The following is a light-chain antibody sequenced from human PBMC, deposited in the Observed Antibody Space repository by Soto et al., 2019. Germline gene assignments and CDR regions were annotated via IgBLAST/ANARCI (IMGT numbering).Light chain of an antibody. CDR1: QSVSSSS. CDR3: QQYGGSPRT. Sequence: EIVLTQSHGTLSLSPGARATLSCRASQSVSSSSLAWYQQKRGQAPRLLIHDASSRATGIPDRFSGSGSGTDFTLTISRLEPEDFAVYYCQQYGGSPRTFGQGTKVDFK. J-gene: IGKJ1*01. V-gene: IGKV3-20*01. CDR2: DAS.